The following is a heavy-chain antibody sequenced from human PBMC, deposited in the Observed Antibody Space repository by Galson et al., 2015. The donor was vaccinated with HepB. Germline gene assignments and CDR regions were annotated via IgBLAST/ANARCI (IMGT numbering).Heavy chain of an antibody. CDR2: INTNTGNP. V-gene: IGHV7-4-1*02. CDR1: GYTFTSYA. D-gene: IGHD6-19*01. CDR3: ARPPSSSGWNYYYYYYMDV. Sequence: SVKVSCKASGYTFTSYAMNWVRQAPGQGLEWMGWINTNTGNPTYAQGFTGRFVFSLDTSVSTAYLQISSLKAEDTAVYYCARPPSSSGWNYYYYYYMDVWGKGTTVTVSS. J-gene: IGHJ6*03.